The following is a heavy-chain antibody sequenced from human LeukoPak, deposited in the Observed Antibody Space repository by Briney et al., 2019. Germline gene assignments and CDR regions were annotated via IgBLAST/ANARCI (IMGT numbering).Heavy chain of an antibody. V-gene: IGHV3-7*01. D-gene: IGHD2-21*01. CDR3: ATIQY. CDR2: INQDGSES. CDR1: GFTFSSYA. J-gene: IGHJ4*02. Sequence: GGSLRLSCAASGFTFSSYAMSWVRQAPGKGLEWVAIINQDGSESYYVDSVRGRFTISRDNVDNSLFLQMDSLRVDDTARYYCATIQYWGQGTQVTVSS.